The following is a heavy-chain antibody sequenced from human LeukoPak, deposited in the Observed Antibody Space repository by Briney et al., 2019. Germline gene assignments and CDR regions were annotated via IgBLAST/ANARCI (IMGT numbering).Heavy chain of an antibody. D-gene: IGHD6-6*01. CDR2: IIPIFGTA. CDR1: GGTFSSYA. J-gene: IGHJ6*02. Sequence: SVKVSCKASGGTFSSYAISWVRQAPGQGLEWMGGIIPIFGTANYAQKFQGRVTITADESTSTAYMELSSLRSEDTAVYYCARTVVYSSSSPYYYGMDVWGQGTTVTVSS. CDR3: ARTVVYSSSSPYYYGMDV. V-gene: IGHV1-69*13.